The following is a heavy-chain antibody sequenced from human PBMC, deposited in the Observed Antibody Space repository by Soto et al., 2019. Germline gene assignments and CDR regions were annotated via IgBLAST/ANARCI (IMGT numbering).Heavy chain of an antibody. CDR3: ARDDSVGGFLEWLSTSPAGDY. Sequence: ASVKVSCKASGYTFTSHGISWVRQAPGQGLEWMGWISVYNGNTMYAEKLQGRVTMTTDTSTKTAYMELRSLRSDDTAVYYCARDDSVGGFLEWLSTSPAGDYWGQGTPVTVSS. D-gene: IGHD3-3*01. CDR2: ISVYNGNT. J-gene: IGHJ4*02. V-gene: IGHV1-18*01. CDR1: GYTFTSHG.